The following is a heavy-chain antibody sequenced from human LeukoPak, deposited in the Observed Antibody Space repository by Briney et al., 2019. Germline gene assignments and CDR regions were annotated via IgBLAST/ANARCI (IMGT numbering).Heavy chain of an antibody. J-gene: IGHJ4*02. Sequence: ASGYTFTSXXXXXVRQAPGQXXXWMGWINTNTGNPTYAQGFTGRFVFSLDTSVSTAYLQINSLKAEDTAVYYCARVTDDYTYWGQGTLVTVSS. D-gene: IGHD4-11*01. CDR2: INTNTGNP. CDR3: ARVTDDYTY. V-gene: IGHV7-4-1*02. CDR1: GYTFTSXX.